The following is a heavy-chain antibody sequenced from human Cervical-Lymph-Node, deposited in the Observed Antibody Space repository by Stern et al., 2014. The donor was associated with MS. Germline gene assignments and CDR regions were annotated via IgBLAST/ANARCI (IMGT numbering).Heavy chain of an antibody. CDR1: GYTFNVYG. D-gene: IGHD3-9*01. CDR2: IDTKTGNP. V-gene: IGHV7-4-1*02. Sequence: VQLVESGSELRKPGASVKVSCKASGYTFNVYGINWVRQAPGQGLEWMGMIDTKTGNPTYARGFKGRFVFSPDTSVSTANLPFTSLEAEDSAVYYCARTLDLDYWGQGTLVTVSS. J-gene: IGHJ4*02. CDR3: ARTLDLDY.